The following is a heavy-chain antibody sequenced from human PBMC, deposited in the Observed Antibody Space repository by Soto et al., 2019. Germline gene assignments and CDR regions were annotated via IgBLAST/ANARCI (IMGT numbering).Heavy chain of an antibody. D-gene: IGHD6-19*01. CDR2: ISYDGSNK. CDR1: GFTFSSYA. V-gene: IGHV3-30-3*01. J-gene: IGHJ4*02. CDR3: ARGGSSGWSHYFDY. Sequence: GGSLRLSCAASGFTFSSYAMHWVRQAPGKGLEWVAVISYDGSNKYYADSVKGRFTISRDNSKNTLYLQMNSLRAEDTAVYYCARGGSSGWSHYFDYWGQGTLVTVSS.